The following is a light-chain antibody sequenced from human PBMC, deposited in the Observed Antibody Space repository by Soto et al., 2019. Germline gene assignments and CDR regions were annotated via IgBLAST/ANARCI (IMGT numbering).Light chain of an antibody. Sequence: QSVLTQPASVSGSPGQSITISCTGTSSDVGGYNYVSWYQQHPGKAPQLMIYDVSNRPSGVSNRFSGSKSGNTASLTISGLQAEDEADYYSSSYTSSSTLYVFGTGTKVTVL. CDR1: SSDVGGYNY. V-gene: IGLV2-14*01. J-gene: IGLJ1*01. CDR3: SSYTSSSTLYV. CDR2: DVS.